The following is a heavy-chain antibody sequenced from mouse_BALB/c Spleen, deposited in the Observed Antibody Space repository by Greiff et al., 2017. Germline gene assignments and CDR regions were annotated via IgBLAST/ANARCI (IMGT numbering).Heavy chain of an antibody. V-gene: IGHV14-3*02. CDR1: GFNIKDTY. Sequence: VHVKQSGAELVKPGASVKLSCTASGFNIKDTYMHWVKQRPEQGLEWIGRIDPANGNTKYDPKFQGKATITADTSSNTAYLQLSSLTSEDTAVYYCARSPLLSGLYAMDYWGQGTSVTVSS. J-gene: IGHJ4*01. D-gene: IGHD6-1*01. CDR2: IDPANGNT. CDR3: ARSPLLSGLYAMDY.